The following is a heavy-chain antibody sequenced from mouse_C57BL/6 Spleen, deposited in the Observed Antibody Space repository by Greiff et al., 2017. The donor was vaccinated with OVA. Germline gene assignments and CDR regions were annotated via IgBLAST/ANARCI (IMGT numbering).Heavy chain of an antibody. D-gene: IGHD4-1*01. CDR1: GYTFTSYW. CDR3: ARTGDWYCDG. V-gene: IGHV1-55*01. J-gene: IGHJ1*03. CDR2: IYPGSGST. Sequence: QVQLQQPGAELVKPGASVKMSCKASGYTFTSYWITWVKQRPGHGLEWIGDIYPGSGSTNYNQKFKSKATLTVDTSSSTAYMQLSSLTSEDAAVYYCARTGDWYCDGWGTGTTVTVSS.